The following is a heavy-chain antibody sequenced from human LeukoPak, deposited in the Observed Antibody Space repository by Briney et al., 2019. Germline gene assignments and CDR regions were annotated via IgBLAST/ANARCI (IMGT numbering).Heavy chain of an antibody. CDR2: ISGSGGST. J-gene: IGHJ4*02. Sequence: PGGSLRLSCAASGFTFSSYAMSWVRQAPGKGLEWVSAISGSGGSTYYADSVKGRFTISRDNSKNTLYLQMNSLGAEDTAVYYCAAKDIVVVPAAMVDYWGQGTLVTVSS. D-gene: IGHD2-2*01. CDR3: AAKDIVVVPAAMVDY. CDR1: GFTFSSYA. V-gene: IGHV3-23*01.